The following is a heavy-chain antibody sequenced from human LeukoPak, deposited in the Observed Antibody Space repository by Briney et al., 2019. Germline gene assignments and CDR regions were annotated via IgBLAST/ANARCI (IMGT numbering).Heavy chain of an antibody. CDR1: GGSISSYY. Sequence: SETLSLTCTVSGGSISSYYWSWIRQPPGKGLEWIGYIYYSGSTNCNPSLKSRVTISVDTSKNQFSLKLSSVTAADTAVYYCARDEDYWGQGTLVTVSS. V-gene: IGHV4-59*01. CDR3: ARDEDY. J-gene: IGHJ4*02. CDR2: IYYSGST.